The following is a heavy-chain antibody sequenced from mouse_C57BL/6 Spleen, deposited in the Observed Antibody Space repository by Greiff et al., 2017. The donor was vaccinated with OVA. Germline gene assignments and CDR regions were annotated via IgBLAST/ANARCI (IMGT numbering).Heavy chain of an antibody. CDR2: ISYDGSN. Sequence: EVKLVESGPGLVKPSQSLSLTCSVTGYSITSGYYWNWIRQFPGNKLEWMGYISYDGSNNYNPSLKNRISITRDTSKNQFFLKLNSVTTEDTATYYCARGGWDWYFDVWGTGTTVTVSS. V-gene: IGHV3-6*01. D-gene: IGHD3-3*01. CDR1: GYSITSGYY. CDR3: ARGGWDWYFDV. J-gene: IGHJ1*03.